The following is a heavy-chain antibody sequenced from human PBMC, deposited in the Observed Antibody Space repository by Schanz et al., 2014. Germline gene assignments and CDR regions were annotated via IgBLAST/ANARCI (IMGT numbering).Heavy chain of an antibody. CDR2: ISGSGGST. CDR3: AKGMGYCSGGTCYGYYYYGLDV. J-gene: IGHJ6*02. CDR1: GFTFSTYA. D-gene: IGHD2-15*01. V-gene: IGHV3-23*01. Sequence: VQLLQFGGGVVQPGGSLRLSCAASGFTFSTYAMSWVRQAPGKGLEWVSAISGSGGSTYYADSVKGRFTISRDNSKNSLYLQMNSLSADDTAVFYCAKGMGYCSGGTCYGYYYYGLDVWGQGTTVTVSS.